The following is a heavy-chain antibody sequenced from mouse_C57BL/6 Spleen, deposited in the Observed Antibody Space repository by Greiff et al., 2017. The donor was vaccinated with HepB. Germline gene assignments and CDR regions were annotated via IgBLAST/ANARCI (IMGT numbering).Heavy chain of an antibody. J-gene: IGHJ4*01. CDR3: ARPYDYVGAMDY. CDR2: IYPGSGST. CDR1: GYTFTSYW. D-gene: IGHD2-4*01. V-gene: IGHV1-55*01. Sequence: QVQLQQSGAELVKPGASVKMSCKASGYTFTSYWITWVKQRPGQGLEWIGDIYPGSGSTNYNEKFKSKATLTVDTSSSTAYMQLSSLTSEDSAVYYCARPYDYVGAMDYWGQGTSVTVSS.